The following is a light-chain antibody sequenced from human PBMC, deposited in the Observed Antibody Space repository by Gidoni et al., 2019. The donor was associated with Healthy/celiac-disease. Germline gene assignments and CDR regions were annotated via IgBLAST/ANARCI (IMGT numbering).Light chain of an antibody. V-gene: IGLV2-14*03. CDR2: DVS. J-gene: IGLJ1*01. CDR3: SSYTSSSIFYV. Sequence: QSALTQHASVSGFPGQSRTISCTGTSRDVGGYNHVSWYQQHPGKAPKLMIYDVSNRPSGVSNRISGLQAEDEADYYCSSYTSSSIFYVFGTGTKVTAL. CDR1: SRDVGGYNH.